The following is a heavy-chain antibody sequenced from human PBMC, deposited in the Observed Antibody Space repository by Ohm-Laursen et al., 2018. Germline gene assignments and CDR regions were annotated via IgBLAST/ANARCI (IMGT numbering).Heavy chain of an antibody. V-gene: IGHV1-2*02. CDR2: INPNSGGT. D-gene: IGHD3-10*01. J-gene: IGHJ4*02. CDR1: GYTLTELS. Sequence: ASVKVSCKVSGYTLTELSMHWVRQAPGKGLEWMGWINPNSGGTNYAQTFQGRVTMTRDTSISTAYMELSRLRSDDTAVYYCARGLWFGELLRDYWGQGTLVTVSS. CDR3: ARGLWFGELLRDY.